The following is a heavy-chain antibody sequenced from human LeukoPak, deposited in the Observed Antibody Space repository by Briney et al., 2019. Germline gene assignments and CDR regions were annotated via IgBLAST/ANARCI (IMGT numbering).Heavy chain of an antibody. CDR3: ASHDYYESSLGYYFGY. Sequence: GGSLRLSCAASGFTFRSYGMSWVRQAPGKGLEWVSGISGSGAGTYYTDSVKGRFTISRDSSKNTVYLQMNSLRAEDTAVYYCASHDYYESSLGYYFGYWGQGTLVTVSS. CDR2: ISGSGAGT. V-gene: IGHV3-23*01. D-gene: IGHD3-22*01. J-gene: IGHJ4*02. CDR1: GFTFRSYG.